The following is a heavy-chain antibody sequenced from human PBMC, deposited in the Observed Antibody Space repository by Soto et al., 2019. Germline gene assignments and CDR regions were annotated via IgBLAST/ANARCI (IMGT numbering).Heavy chain of an antibody. CDR1: GFTFSSYA. D-gene: IGHD6-19*01. CDR3: ASRITGWYALPYYYYGMDV. J-gene: IGHJ6*02. Sequence: QVQLVESGGGVVQPGRSLRLSCAASGFTFSSYAMHWGRQAPGKGLEWVAVISYDGSNKYYADSVKGRFTISRDNSKNTLYLQMNSLRAEDTAVYYCASRITGWYALPYYYYGMDVWGQGTTVTVSS. CDR2: ISYDGSNK. V-gene: IGHV3-30-3*01.